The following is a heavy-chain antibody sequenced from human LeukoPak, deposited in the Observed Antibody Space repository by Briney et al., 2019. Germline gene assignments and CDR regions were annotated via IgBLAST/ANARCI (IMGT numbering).Heavy chain of an antibody. D-gene: IGHD2-21*01. CDR3: ARVVFPSRVSDY. J-gene: IGHJ4*02. CDR1: IVTFSSYW. CDR2: IKQDGSEK. V-gene: IGHV3-7*01. Sequence: GRTLRLSCALSIVTFSSYWMSWVRQASGQALEGGANIKQDGSEKYYVESVKGRFTISKDNAKNSLYLQMNSLRVEDTAVYYCARVVFPSRVSDYWGQGTLVTVSS.